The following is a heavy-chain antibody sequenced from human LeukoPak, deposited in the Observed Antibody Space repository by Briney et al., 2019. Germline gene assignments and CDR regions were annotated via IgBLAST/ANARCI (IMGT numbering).Heavy chain of an antibody. J-gene: IGHJ4*02. Sequence: PSETLSLSCTVSGGSISTYCWSWIRQPPGKGLEWIGYVYYSGSTNYNPSLKSRVTISVDTSKNQFSLKLSSVTAADTAVYYCARDFCDSSGRNFDYWGQGTLVTVSS. CDR2: VYYSGST. CDR1: GGSISTYC. V-gene: IGHV4-59*12. D-gene: IGHD3-22*01. CDR3: ARDFCDSSGRNFDY.